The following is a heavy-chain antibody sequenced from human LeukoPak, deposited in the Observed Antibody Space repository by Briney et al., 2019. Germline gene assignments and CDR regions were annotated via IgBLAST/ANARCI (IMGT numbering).Heavy chain of an antibody. Sequence: GGSLRLSCAASGFTVSSNYMNWVRQAPGKGLEWVSVIYGGGATYYADAVKGRFTISRDSAQNTLYLQMNSLRTEDTAVYYCARDIASAFYYGLDLWGQGTTVTVSS. D-gene: IGHD6-13*01. CDR1: GFTVSSNY. J-gene: IGHJ6*02. CDR3: ARDIASAFYYGLDL. V-gene: IGHV3-53*01. CDR2: IYGGGAT.